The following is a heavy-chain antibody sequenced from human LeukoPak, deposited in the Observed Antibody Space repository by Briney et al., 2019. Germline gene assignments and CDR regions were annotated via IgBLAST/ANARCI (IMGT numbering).Heavy chain of an antibody. Sequence: PSETLSLTCTVSGGSISSYYWGWIRQPPGKGLEWIGSIYYSGSPYYNPSLKSRVTISVDTSKNQFSLKLSSVTAADTAVYYCARVEPVAAFDYWGQGTLVTVSS. CDR2: IYYSGSP. J-gene: IGHJ4*02. V-gene: IGHV4-39*07. CDR3: ARVEPVAAFDY. D-gene: IGHD6-19*01. CDR1: GGSISSYY.